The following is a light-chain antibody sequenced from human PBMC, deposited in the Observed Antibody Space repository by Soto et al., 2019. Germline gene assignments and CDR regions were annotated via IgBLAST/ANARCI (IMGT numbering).Light chain of an antibody. Sequence: EVVLTQPPGTLSLSPGERATLSCRDSQSVSSSRLAWYRQKPGQAPRLLIYGASSRATGIPDRFSGSGSGTDFTLTISRLEPEDFAVYYCQQYGSSPWTFGQGTKVDNK. CDR1: QSVSSSR. CDR2: GAS. V-gene: IGKV3-20*01. CDR3: QQYGSSPWT. J-gene: IGKJ1*01.